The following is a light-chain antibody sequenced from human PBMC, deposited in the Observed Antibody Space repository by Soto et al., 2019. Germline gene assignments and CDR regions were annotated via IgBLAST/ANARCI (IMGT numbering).Light chain of an antibody. J-gene: IGKJ1*01. Sequence: DIQMTQSPSTLSASVGDRVTITCRASQSISSWLAWYQQKPGKAPKLLIYKASSLERGVPSRFSGSGSGTEFTLTISSLQPDDFATYSCQQYNTYPRTFGQGTKVEI. V-gene: IGKV1-5*03. CDR1: QSISSW. CDR2: KAS. CDR3: QQYNTYPRT.